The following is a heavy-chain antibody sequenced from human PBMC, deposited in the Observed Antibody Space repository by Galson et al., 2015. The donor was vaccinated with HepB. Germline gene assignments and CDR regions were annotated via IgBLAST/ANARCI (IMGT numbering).Heavy chain of an antibody. CDR3: ARNLKRGYCSSTSCYRGAWYYYYYMDV. J-gene: IGHJ6*03. V-gene: IGHV1-18*01. CDR1: GYTFTSYG. Sequence: SVKVSCKASGYTFTSYGISWVRQAPGQGLEWMGWISAYNGNTNYAQKLQGRVTMTTDTSTSTAYMELRSLRSDDTAVYYCARNLKRGYCSSTSCYRGAWYYYYYMDVWGKGTTVTVSS. CDR2: ISAYNGNT. D-gene: IGHD2-2*02.